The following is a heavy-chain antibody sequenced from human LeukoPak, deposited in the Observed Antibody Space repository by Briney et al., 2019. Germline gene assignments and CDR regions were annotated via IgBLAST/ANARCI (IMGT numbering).Heavy chain of an antibody. J-gene: IGHJ4*02. Sequence: PGGSLRLSCAASGFXFSDYAMHWVRQAPGKGLEYVSAIDGNGGSAYYANSVKGRFTISRDNSKNTLYLQMGSLSTEDTAVYYCARGHEYRGYGQDYWGQGTLVTVSS. CDR2: IDGNGGSA. V-gene: IGHV3-64*01. CDR3: ARGHEYRGYGQDY. CDR1: GFXFSDYA. D-gene: IGHD5-12*01.